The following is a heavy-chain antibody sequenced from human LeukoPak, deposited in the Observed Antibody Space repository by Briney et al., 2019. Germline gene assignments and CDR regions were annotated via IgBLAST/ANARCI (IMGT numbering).Heavy chain of an antibody. CDR2: INHSGST. CDR1: GGSFSGYY. J-gene: IGHJ4*02. D-gene: IGHD2-15*01. CDR3: ARGWVVVAATWYFDY. Sequence: SETLSLTCAVYGGSFSGYYWSWIRQPPGKGLEWIGEINHSGSTNYNPSLKSRVTISVDTSKNQFSLKLSSMTAADTAVYYCARGWVVVAATWYFDYWGQGTLVTVSS. V-gene: IGHV4-34*01.